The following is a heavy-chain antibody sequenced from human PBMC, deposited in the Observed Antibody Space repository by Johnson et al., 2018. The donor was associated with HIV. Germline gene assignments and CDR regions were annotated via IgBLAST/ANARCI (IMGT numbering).Heavy chain of an antibody. V-gene: IGHV3-13*01. D-gene: IGHD3-3*01. J-gene: IGHJ3*02. Sequence: VQLVESGGGVVQPGRSLRLSCAASGFTFSNYDMHWVRQGTGKGLEWVSGIGNAGDTYYPGSVKDRFTISRENAKNSLYLQMNSLRAEDTAVYYCITIFGADAFDIWGQGTMVTVSS. CDR3: ITIFGADAFDI. CDR1: GFTFSNYD. CDR2: IGNAGDT.